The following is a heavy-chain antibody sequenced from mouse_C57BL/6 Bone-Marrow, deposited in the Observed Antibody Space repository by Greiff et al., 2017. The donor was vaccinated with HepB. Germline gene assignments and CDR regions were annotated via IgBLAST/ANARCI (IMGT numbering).Heavy chain of an antibody. CDR1: GFTFSDYG. CDR3: ARGGLRFYYAMDY. CDR2: ISNLAYSI. J-gene: IGHJ4*01. Sequence: DVMLVESGGGLVQPGGSLKLSCAASGFTFSDYGMAWVRQAPRKGPEWVAFISNLAYSIYYADTVTGRFTISRENAKNTLYLEMSSLRSEDTAMYYCARGGLRFYYAMDYWGQGTSVTVSS. V-gene: IGHV5-15*01. D-gene: IGHD2-4*01.